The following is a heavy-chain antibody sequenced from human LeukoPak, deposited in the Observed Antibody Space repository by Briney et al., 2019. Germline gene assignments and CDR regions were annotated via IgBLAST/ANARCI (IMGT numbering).Heavy chain of an antibody. CDR2: ISNSGNTI. CDR3: VRDKVNLEY. D-gene: IGHD6-6*01. CDR1: GGSSSSYY. V-gene: IGHV3-11*04. J-gene: IGHJ4*02. Sequence: LSLTCTVSGGSSSSYYWSWIRQPPGKGLEWVLCISNSGNTIYYADSVKGRFTVSRDNAKNSLYLQMNSLRAEDTAVYYCVRDKVNLEYWGQGTLVTVSS.